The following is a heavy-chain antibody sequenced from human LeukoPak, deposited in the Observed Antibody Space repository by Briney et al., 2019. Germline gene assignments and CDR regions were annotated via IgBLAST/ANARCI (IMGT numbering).Heavy chain of an antibody. CDR1: GGTFSSYA. CDR2: IIPIFGTA. Sequence: ASAKVSCKASGGTFSSYAISWVRQAPGQGLEWMGGIIPIFGTANYAQKFQGRVTITADESTSTAYMELSSLRSEDTAVYYCARTTDLLLASHISHYGMDVWGQGTTVTVSS. D-gene: IGHD3-10*01. V-gene: IGHV1-69*13. J-gene: IGHJ6*02. CDR3: ARTTDLLLASHISHYGMDV.